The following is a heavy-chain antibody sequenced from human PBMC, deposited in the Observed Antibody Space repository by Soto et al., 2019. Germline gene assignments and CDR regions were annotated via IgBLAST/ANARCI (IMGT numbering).Heavy chain of an antibody. CDR1: GGSISDGAYY. Sequence: QVQLQESGPGLVKPSQTLSLTCTVSGGSISDGAYYWSWIRQPPGKGLEWIGHIYNSGNTYNNPSLKIRLTISVDTSKNQFSLNLNSVTAADTAVYYCASGLSGDKVDQWGQGTLVTVSS. D-gene: IGHD2-21*01. CDR2: IYNSGNT. J-gene: IGHJ4*02. V-gene: IGHV4-30-4*01. CDR3: ASGLSGDKVDQ.